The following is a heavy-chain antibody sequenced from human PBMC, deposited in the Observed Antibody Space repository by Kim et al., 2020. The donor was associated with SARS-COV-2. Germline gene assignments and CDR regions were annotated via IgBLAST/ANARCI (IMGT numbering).Heavy chain of an antibody. V-gene: IGHV1-69*13. D-gene: IGHD3-22*01. CDR2: IIPTFGTA. CDR1: GGTFSSYA. CDR3: ARAIHLEYYYDSSDEKGGNWFDP. J-gene: IGHJ5*02. Sequence: SVKVSCKASGGTFSSYAINWVRQAPGQGLEWMGGIIPTFGTATYEQKFQGRVTIIADESTNTAFMELSSLRSEDTAVYYCARAIHLEYYYDSSDEKGGNWFDPWGQGTLVTVSS.